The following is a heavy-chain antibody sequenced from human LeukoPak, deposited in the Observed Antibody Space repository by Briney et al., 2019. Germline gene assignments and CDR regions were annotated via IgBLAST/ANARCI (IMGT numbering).Heavy chain of an antibody. V-gene: IGHV1-2*02. J-gene: IGHJ4*02. D-gene: IGHD3-22*01. CDR1: GYTFTGYY. Sequence: GASVKVSCKASGYTFTGYYMHWVRQAPGQGLEWMGWINPNSGGTNYAQKFQGRVTMTRDTSISTAYMELSRLRSDDTAVYYCASEQTYDSSGHFVFWGQGTLVTVSS. CDR3: ASEQTYDSSGHFVF. CDR2: INPNSGGT.